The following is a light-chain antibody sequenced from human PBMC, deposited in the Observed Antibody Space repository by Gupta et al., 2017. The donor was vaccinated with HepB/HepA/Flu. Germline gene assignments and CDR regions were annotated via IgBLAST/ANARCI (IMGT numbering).Light chain of an antibody. J-gene: IGKJ1*01. Sequence: DIQRTQSPSSLSVSMGERVTITCRASQSISRYLNWFQQKPGKAPKLLIYAASSLQSGVPSRFSGSGSGTDFSLTISSLQPEDFATYYCQQSNSMPRTFGQGTKVEIK. CDR2: AAS. V-gene: IGKV1-39*01. CDR3: QQSNSMPRT. CDR1: QSISRY.